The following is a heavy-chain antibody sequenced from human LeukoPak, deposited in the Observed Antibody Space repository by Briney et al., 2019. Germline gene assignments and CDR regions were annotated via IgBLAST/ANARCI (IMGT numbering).Heavy chain of an antibody. Sequence: SETLSLTCTVSRVSVSSSSYYWGWIRQPPGKGREWIGSIYYNEYTYYIPSLKSRFTISVDTSKNQFSLKLSSVTAADTAVYYCARHEYSGSYYGLSWFDPWGPGTLVTVSS. CDR2: IYYNEYT. CDR3: ARHEYSGSYYGLSWFDP. D-gene: IGHD1-26*01. CDR1: RVSVSSSSYY. J-gene: IGHJ5*02. V-gene: IGHV4-39*01.